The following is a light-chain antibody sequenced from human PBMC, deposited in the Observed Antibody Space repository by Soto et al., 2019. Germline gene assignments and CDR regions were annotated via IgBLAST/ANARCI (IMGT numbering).Light chain of an antibody. CDR1: SSDVGSYNL. CDR3: CSYAGGSTFV. J-gene: IGLJ1*01. V-gene: IGLV2-23*01. Sequence: QSALTQPASVSGSPGQSITISCTGTSSDVGSYNLVSWYQQHPGKAPKLMIYEGSKRPSGVSNRFSGSKSGNTASLTSSGLQAEDEADYYCCSYAGGSTFVCGTGTKDTVL. CDR2: EGS.